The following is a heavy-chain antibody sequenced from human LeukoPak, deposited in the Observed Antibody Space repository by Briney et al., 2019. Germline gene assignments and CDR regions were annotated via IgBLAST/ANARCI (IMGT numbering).Heavy chain of an antibody. CDR1: GFTFSSYA. CDR3: ARNGGKLSLGVFLLEVVAYDY. D-gene: IGHD2-15*01. V-gene: IGHV3-48*04. CDR2: ISSSSSTI. Sequence: GRSLRLSCAASGFTFSSYAMHWVRQAPGKGLEWVSYISSSSSTIYYADSVKGRFTISRDNAKNSLYLQMNSLRAEDTAVYYCARNGGKLSLGVFLLEVVAYDYWGQGTLVTVSS. J-gene: IGHJ4*02.